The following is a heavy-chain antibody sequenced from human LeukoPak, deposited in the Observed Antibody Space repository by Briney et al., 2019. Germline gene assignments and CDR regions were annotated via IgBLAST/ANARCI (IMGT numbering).Heavy chain of an antibody. V-gene: IGHV3-64*01. CDR2: ITSDGVKT. Sequence: TGGSLRLSCAASGFSFSSYSMHWVRQAPGKGLEYVSAITSDGVKTYYANSVKGRFTISGGNSKNTLYLQLGSLRAEDMAIYYCARDGFGSTGYFDLWGRGTLVTVSS. CDR3: ARDGFGSTGYFDL. CDR1: GFSFSSYS. J-gene: IGHJ2*01. D-gene: IGHD2-2*03.